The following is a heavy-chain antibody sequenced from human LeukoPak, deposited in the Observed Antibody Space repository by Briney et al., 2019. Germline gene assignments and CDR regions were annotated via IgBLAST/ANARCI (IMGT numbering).Heavy chain of an antibody. V-gene: IGHV5-51*01. J-gene: IGHJ5*01. Sequence: GESLKISCKGSGYSFTTYWIGWVRQMPGKGLEWMAIIYPGDSDTRYSPSFQGQVTISADKSISTVYLQWSSLKASDTGMYYCARRRYGDYNDWFDSWGQGTPVTVSS. CDR2: IYPGDSDT. CDR1: GYSFTTYW. D-gene: IGHD4-17*01. CDR3: ARRRYGDYNDWFDS.